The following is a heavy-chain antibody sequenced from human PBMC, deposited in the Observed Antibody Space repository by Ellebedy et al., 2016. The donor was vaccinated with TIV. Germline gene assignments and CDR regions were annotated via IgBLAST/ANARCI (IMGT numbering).Heavy chain of an antibody. Sequence: GGSLRLSXAASGYSFGSYFMHWVRQAPGKGLEWVSHISATGNTRYYAASVQGRFIISRDDAKNSLFLQMNSLRVEDTAVYYCVRDNSRYHYYGLDVWGQGTTVTVSS. CDR1: GYSFGSYF. CDR3: VRDNSRYHYYGLDV. V-gene: IGHV3-48*04. CDR2: ISATGNTR. D-gene: IGHD4-11*01. J-gene: IGHJ6*02.